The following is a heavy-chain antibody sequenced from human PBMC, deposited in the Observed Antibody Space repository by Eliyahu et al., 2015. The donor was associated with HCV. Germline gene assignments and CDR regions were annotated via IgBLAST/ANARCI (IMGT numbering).Heavy chain of an antibody. CDR2: IKSKSDGGTT. D-gene: IGHD6-19*01. V-gene: IGHV3-15*07. Sequence: GLAWVGRIKSKSDGGTTDYAAPVKGRFTISRDDLENTLYLQMNSLKTDDTAVYYCTSPVFEDAVAGTAFDIWGQGTMVTVSS. CDR3: TSPVFEDAVAGTAFDI. J-gene: IGHJ3*02.